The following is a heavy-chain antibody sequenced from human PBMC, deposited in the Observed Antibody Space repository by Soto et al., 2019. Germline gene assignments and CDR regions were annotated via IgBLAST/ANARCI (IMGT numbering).Heavy chain of an antibody. V-gene: IGHV4-31*03. CDR3: ARCWGVGALYY. CDR2: IYYSGST. Sequence: QVQLQESGPGLVKPSQTLSLTCTVSGGSISSGGYYWSWIRQHPGKGLEWIGYIYYSGSTYYNPSLNSRVTIPVGTSKNRSPLKRSSVSAADTAVYYCARCWGVGALYYWGQGTLVTVS. D-gene: IGHD3-10*01. J-gene: IGHJ4*02. CDR1: GGSISSGGYY.